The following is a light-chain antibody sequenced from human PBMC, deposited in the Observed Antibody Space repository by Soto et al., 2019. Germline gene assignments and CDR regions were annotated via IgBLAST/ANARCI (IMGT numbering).Light chain of an antibody. CDR2: EVS. Sequence: QSALTQPRSVSGSPGQSFTISCTGTSSDVGGYNYVSWYQQHPGKAPKLMIYEVSNRPSGVSNRFSGSKSGNTASLTISGLQAEDEADYYCSSYTSSSTPVVFGGGTKLTVL. CDR1: SSDVGGYNY. V-gene: IGLV2-14*01. J-gene: IGLJ2*01. CDR3: SSYTSSSTPVV.